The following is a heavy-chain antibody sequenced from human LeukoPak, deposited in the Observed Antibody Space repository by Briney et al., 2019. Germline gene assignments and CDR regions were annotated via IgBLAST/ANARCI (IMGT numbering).Heavy chain of an antibody. Sequence: PGGSLRLSCAASGFTFSSFAMHWVRQAPGKGLEWVAVISYDGSHKYYADSVKGRFTISRDNSKNTLYLQMNSLRSEDTAVYYCARSSAYSIPDFDYWGQGTLVTVSS. V-gene: IGHV3-30-3*01. CDR3: ARSSAYSIPDFDY. CDR2: ISYDGSHK. D-gene: IGHD3-16*01. CDR1: GFTFSSFA. J-gene: IGHJ4*02.